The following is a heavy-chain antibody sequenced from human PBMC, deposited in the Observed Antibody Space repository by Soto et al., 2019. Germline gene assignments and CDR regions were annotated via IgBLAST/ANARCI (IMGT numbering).Heavy chain of an antibody. Sequence: ASVKVSCKASGYTFTSYAMHWVRQAPGQRLEWMGWINAGNGNTKYSQKFQGGVTITRDTSASTAYMELSSLRSEDTAVYYCARGSYYYDILTGYRVYYYGMDGWGQGTTVTVSS. J-gene: IGHJ6*02. CDR3: ARGSYYYDILTGYRVYYYGMDG. D-gene: IGHD3-9*01. CDR2: INAGNGNT. V-gene: IGHV1-3*01. CDR1: GYTFTSYA.